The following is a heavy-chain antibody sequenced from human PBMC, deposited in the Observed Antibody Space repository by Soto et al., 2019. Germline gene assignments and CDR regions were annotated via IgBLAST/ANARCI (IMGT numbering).Heavy chain of an antibody. CDR2: IIPIFGTA. D-gene: IGHD1-1*01. V-gene: IGHV1-69*19. CDR3: AREVHGASEYDYYYYSMDV. CDR1: GGTFSSYA. Sequence: QVQLVQSGAEVKKPGSSVQVSCKASGGTFSSYAISWVRQAPGQGLEWMGGIIPIFGTANYAQKFQGRVTITAYESTSTSYMELSSLRSEDTAVYYCAREVHGASEYDYYYYSMDVWGRGTTITVSS. J-gene: IGHJ6*02.